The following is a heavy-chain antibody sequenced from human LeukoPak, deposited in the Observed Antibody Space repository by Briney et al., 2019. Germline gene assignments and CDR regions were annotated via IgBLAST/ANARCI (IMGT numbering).Heavy chain of an antibody. CDR1: GYSISSGYY. J-gene: IGHJ5*02. CDR3: ARDYGYSSSWYNSPLDP. Sequence: SETLSLTCTVSGYSISSGYYWGWIRQPPGKGLEWIGSIYHSGSTYYNPSLKSRVTISVDTSKNQFSLKLSSVTAADTAVYYCARDYGYSSSWYNSPLDPWGQGTLVTVSS. CDR2: IYHSGST. V-gene: IGHV4-38-2*02. D-gene: IGHD6-13*01.